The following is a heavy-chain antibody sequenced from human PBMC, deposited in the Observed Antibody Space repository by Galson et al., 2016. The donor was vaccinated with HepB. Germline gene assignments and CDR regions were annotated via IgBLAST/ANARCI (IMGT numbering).Heavy chain of an antibody. Sequence: SLRLSCAASGFTFSTYGMHWVRQAPGKGLEWVAVISYDGSNKFYADSVKGRFTISRDNSKNTLYLQMNSLRAEDTAAYFCAKAPSGWLSGCDYWGQGTLVTVSS. CDR3: AKAPSGWLSGCDY. D-gene: IGHD6-19*01. CDR2: ISYDGSNK. V-gene: IGHV3-30*18. CDR1: GFTFSTYG. J-gene: IGHJ4*02.